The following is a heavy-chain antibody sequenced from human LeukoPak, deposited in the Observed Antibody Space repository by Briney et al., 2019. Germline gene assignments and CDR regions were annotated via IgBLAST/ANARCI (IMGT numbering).Heavy chain of an antibody. CDR2: IKKDGGDK. D-gene: IGHD3-9*01. CDR1: GFTFSNYW. V-gene: IGHV3-7*05. Sequence: GGSLRLSCAASGFTFSNYWMTWVRQAPGKGLEWVANIKKDGGDKYYVDSVKGRFTISRDNTKNSLYLQMNSLSAEDTAVYYCAKMNVLTGYYTPNFDFWGQGTLVTVSS. J-gene: IGHJ4*02. CDR3: AKMNVLTGYYTPNFDF.